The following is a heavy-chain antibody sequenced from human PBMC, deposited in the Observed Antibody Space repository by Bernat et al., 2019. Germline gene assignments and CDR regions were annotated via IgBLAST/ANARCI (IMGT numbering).Heavy chain of an antibody. CDR3: AHHTQQQLESYIDY. CDR1: GFSLSTSGMC. CDR2: IDLDDDR. J-gene: IGHJ4*02. V-gene: IGHV2-70*13. D-gene: IGHD6-13*01. Sequence: QVTLRESGPALVKPTQTLTLTCTFSGFSLSTSGMCVSWIRQPPGKALEWLARIDLDDDRYYSTSLKTRLTISKDTTKNQVVLTMTKMDPVDTATYYCAHHTQQQLESYIDYWGQGTLVTVSS.